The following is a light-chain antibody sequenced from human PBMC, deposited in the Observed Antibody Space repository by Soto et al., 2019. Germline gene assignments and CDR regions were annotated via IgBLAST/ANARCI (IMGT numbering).Light chain of an antibody. CDR2: LAS. CDR1: QTISTS. V-gene: IGKV1-5*03. Sequence: DIQMTQSPSTLSAFVGDRVTITCRASQTISTSLAWYQQKPGRPPKLLIYLASSLQSGVPARFSGSGSATEFTLSISSLQPDDFATYYCQQYGTSSRTFGQGTKVEIK. J-gene: IGKJ1*01. CDR3: QQYGTSSRT.